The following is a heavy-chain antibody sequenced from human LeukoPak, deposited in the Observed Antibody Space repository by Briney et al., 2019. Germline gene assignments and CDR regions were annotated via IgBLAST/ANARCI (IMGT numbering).Heavy chain of an antibody. D-gene: IGHD3-3*01. CDR1: GGTFSSYA. V-gene: IGHV1-69*04. CDR2: IIPVLDMA. Sequence: SVKVSCKISGGTFSSYAMSWVRQAPGQGLEWMGRIIPVLDMANYSQIFQDRVTITADKSTITTYMELSSLRSEDTAVYCCARHITIFGVVITSTTLDQWGQGTLVTVSS. J-gene: IGHJ4*02. CDR3: ARHITIFGVVITSTTLDQ.